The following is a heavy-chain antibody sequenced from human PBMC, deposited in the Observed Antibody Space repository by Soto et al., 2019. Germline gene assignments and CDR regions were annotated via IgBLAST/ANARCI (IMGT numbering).Heavy chain of an antibody. V-gene: IGHV3-33*01. CDR3: ARDAGIAAAGAPNWFDP. D-gene: IGHD6-13*01. CDR1: GFTFSSYG. J-gene: IGHJ5*02. CDR2: IWYDGSNK. Sequence: GGSLRLSCAASGFTFSSYGMHWVRQAPGKGLEWVAVIWYDGSNKYYADSVKGRFTISRDNSKNTLYLQMNSLRAEDTAVYYCARDAGIAAAGAPNWFDPWGQGTLVTVSS.